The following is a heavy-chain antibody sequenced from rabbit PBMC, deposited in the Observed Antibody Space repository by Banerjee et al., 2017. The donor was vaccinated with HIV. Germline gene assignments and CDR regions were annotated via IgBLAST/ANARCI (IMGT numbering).Heavy chain of an antibody. CDR2: IGGGNSGTT. V-gene: IGHV1S45*01. J-gene: IGHJ4*01. D-gene: IGHD6-1*01. CDR1: GFSFSSSYW. Sequence: QEQLKETGGGLVQPGGSLTLSCKASGFSFSSSYWICWVRQAPGKGLEWIACIGGGNSGTTYYASWAKGRFTISKTSSTTVTLQMTSLTAADTATYFCARDPDGWNDPINLWGPGTLVTVS. CDR3: ARDPDGWNDPINL.